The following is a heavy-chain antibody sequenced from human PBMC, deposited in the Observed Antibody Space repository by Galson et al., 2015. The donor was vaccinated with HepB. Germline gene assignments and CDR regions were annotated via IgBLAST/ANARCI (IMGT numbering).Heavy chain of an antibody. CDR2: ISYDGNNN. D-gene: IGHD3-22*01. Sequence: SLRLSCAASGFTFGTHAMHWVRQAPGKGLEWVAVISYDGNNNYYVDSVKGRFTISRDNSQNTLFLQMNSLRTEDTAIYYCAKVRGDYYYDTSGLVAFDIWGEGTMVTVSS. CDR1: GFTFGTHA. V-gene: IGHV3-30*18. CDR3: AKVRGDYYYDTSGLVAFDI. J-gene: IGHJ3*02.